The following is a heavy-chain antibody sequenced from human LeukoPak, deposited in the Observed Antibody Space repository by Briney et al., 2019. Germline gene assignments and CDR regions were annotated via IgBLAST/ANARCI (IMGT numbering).Heavy chain of an antibody. J-gene: IGHJ4*02. D-gene: IGHD6-13*01. CDR2: ISWDGGST. CDR1: GFTFSSYA. V-gene: IGHV3-43*01. Sequence: GSLRLSCAASGFTFSSYAMHWVRQAPGKGLEWVSLISWDGGSTYYADSVKGRFTISRDNSKNSLYLQMNSLRTEDTALYYCAKEAPGGSSWSEFDYWGQGTLVTVSS. CDR3: AKEAPGGSSWSEFDY.